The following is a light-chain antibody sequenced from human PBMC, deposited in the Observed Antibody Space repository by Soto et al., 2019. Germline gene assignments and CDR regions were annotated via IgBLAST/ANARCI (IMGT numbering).Light chain of an antibody. CDR1: ESISSEY. CDR3: QQYGSSPWT. J-gene: IGKJ1*01. Sequence: DIVLTQSPLSLPVIPGEPASISCRTSESISSEYLAWFQQRPGQXPRXXIYGASSRATGVPDRFSGSGSGTDFTITISRLEPEDFEVDYCQQYGSSPWTFGQGTKVDIK. CDR2: GAS. V-gene: IGKV3-20*01.